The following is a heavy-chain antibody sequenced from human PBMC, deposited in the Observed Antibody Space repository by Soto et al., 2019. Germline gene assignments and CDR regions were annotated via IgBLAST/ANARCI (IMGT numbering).Heavy chain of an antibody. D-gene: IGHD6-13*01. J-gene: IGHJ4*02. V-gene: IGHV4-59*01. CDR1: GGSISSYY. CDR3: ARAGRHQQHLFDY. Sequence: QVQLQESGPGLVKPSETLSLTCTVSGGSISSYYWSWIRQPPGKGLEWIGYIYYSGSTNYNPSLKSRVXXSXDXXKNQFSLQLSSVTAADTAVYYCARAGRHQQHLFDYWGQGTLVTVSS. CDR2: IYYSGST.